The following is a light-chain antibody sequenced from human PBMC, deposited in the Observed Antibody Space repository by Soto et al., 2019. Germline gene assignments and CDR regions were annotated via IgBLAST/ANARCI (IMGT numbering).Light chain of an antibody. CDR1: QGISSS. J-gene: IGKJ3*01. V-gene: IGKV1-9*01. CDR2: AAS. Sequence: GDRVTITCRASQGISSSLAWYQQKPGKAPKLLIYAASTLQSGVASRFSGSGSGTEFSRTISSLQPEDFATFFCQQLLIYPFSFDPGTKLVIK. CDR3: QQLLIYPFS.